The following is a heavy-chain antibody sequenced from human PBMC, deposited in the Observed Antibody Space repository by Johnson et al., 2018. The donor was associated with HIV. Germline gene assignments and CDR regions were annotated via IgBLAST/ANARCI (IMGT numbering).Heavy chain of an antibody. CDR3: VRGWHTSGRCDVFDI. V-gene: IGHV3-30*03. CDR1: AFTFSSYA. J-gene: IGHJ3*02. Sequence: QVRLVESGGGVVQPGGSLRLSCAASAFTFSSYAIHWVRQAPGTGLEWVAVVSNDGNNKYYTDSVKGRFTISRDNSRNTLNLQMNNLRAEDTGVYYCVRGWHTSGRCDVFDIWGQGTTVIVSS. D-gene: IGHD6-19*01. CDR2: VSNDGNNK.